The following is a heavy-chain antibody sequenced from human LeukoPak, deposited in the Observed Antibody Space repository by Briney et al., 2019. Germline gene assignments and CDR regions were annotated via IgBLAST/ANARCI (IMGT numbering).Heavy chain of an antibody. CDR3: ARHKDYYYSYMDV. CDR1: GGSISSSSYY. CDR2: VYYSRST. V-gene: IGHV4-39*01. J-gene: IGHJ6*03. Sequence: PSETLSLTCTVSGGSISSSSYYWGWIRQPPGKGLEWIGSVYYSRSTYYNPSLTSRVTISVDTSKNQFSLKLSSVTAADTAVYYCARHKDYYYSYMDVWGKGTTVTISS.